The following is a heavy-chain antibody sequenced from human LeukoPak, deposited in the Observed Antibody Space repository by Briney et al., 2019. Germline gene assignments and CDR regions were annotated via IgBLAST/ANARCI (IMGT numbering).Heavy chain of an antibody. J-gene: IGHJ3*02. CDR2: INHSGST. CDR1: GGSFSYYY. V-gene: IGHV4-34*01. Sequence: SETLSLTCAVYGGSFSYYYWSWIRQPPGKGLEWIGEINHSGSTNYNPSPKSRVTISVDTSKNQFSLKLSSVTAADTAVYYCARGSSLRDADAFDIWGQGTMVTVSS. CDR3: ARGSSLRDADAFDI. D-gene: IGHD4-17*01.